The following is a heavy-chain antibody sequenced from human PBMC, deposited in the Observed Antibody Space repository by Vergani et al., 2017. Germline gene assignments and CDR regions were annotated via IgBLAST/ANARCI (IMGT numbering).Heavy chain of an antibody. CDR1: GFTFSSYS. V-gene: IGHV3-48*01. CDR3: ARDRYDSSGYYRDC. D-gene: IGHD3-22*01. J-gene: IGHJ4*02. Sequence: EVQLVESGGGLVQPGGSLRLSCAASGFTFSSYSMNWVRQAPGKGLEWVSYISSTSSTIYYADSVKGRFTISRDNAKNSLYVQINSLRAEDTAVYYCARDRYDSSGYYRDCWGQGTLVTVSS. CDR2: ISSTSSTI.